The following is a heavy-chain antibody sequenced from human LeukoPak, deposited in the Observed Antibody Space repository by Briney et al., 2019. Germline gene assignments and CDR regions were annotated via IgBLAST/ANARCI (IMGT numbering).Heavy chain of an antibody. CDR2: ISSSDSTI. D-gene: IGHD4-17*01. V-gene: IGHV3-11*01. CDR3: ARGRTYGPFDY. J-gene: IGHJ4*02. Sequence: GGSLRLSCAASGFTFSNYAMSWVRQAPGKGLEWISYISSSDSTIYYADSVKGRFTISRDNAKNSLFLQMNSLRAEDTAVYYCARGRTYGPFDYWGQGTLVTVSS. CDR1: GFTFSNYA.